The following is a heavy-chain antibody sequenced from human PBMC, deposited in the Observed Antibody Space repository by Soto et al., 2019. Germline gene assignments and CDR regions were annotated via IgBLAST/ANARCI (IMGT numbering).Heavy chain of an antibody. Sequence: SETLSLTCAVYGGSFSGYYWSWIRQPPGKGLEWIGEINHSGSTNYNPSLKSRVTISVDTSKNQFSLKLSSVTAADTAVYYCARRSIFGVVIRYYYYMDVWGKGTTVTVSS. V-gene: IGHV4-34*01. CDR3: ARRSIFGVVIRYYYYMDV. J-gene: IGHJ6*03. D-gene: IGHD3-3*01. CDR2: INHSGST. CDR1: GGSFSGYY.